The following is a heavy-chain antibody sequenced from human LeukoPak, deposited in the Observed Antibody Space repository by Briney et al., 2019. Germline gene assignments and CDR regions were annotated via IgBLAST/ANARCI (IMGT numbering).Heavy chain of an antibody. CDR2: ISWNSGSI. CDR3: AKEYYYDSRAFDY. V-gene: IGHV3-9*01. Sequence: GGSLRLSCAASGFTFDDYAMHWVRQAPGKSLEWVSGISWNSGSIGYADSVKGRFTISRDKAKNSLYLQMNSLRAEDTALYYCAKEYYYDSRAFDYWGQGTLVTVSS. CDR1: GFTFDDYA. J-gene: IGHJ4*02. D-gene: IGHD3-22*01.